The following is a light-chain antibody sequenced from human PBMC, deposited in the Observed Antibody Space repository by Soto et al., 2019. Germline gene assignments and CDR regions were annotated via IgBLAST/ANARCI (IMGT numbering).Light chain of an antibody. CDR1: QSISNY. Sequence: DIQMTQSPSSLSASVGDRVTITCRASQSISNYLNWYQQKPGKAPKLLIYTASSLQSGVPPRFSGSGSGTDFTLTISSLQPEDFATYYCQQSHSTLTFGGGTKVEIK. CDR2: TAS. V-gene: IGKV1-39*01. J-gene: IGKJ4*01. CDR3: QQSHSTLT.